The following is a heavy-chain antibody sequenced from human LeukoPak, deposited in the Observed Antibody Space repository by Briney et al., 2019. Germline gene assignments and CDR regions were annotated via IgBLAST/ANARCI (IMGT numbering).Heavy chain of an antibody. V-gene: IGHV3-7*01. J-gene: IGHJ6*02. CDR2: IKQDGSEK. D-gene: IGHD4-17*01. CDR3: AREDYGEPYYYYGMDV. CDR1: GFTFSSYW. Sequence: GGSLRLSCAASGFTFSSYWMSWVRQAPGKGLEWVANIKQDGSEKYYVDSVKGRFTISRDNAKNTLYLQMNTLRAEDTAVYYCAREDYGEPYYYYGMDVWGQGTTVTVSS.